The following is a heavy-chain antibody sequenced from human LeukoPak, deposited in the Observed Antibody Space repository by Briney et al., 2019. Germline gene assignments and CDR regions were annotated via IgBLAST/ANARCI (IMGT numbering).Heavy chain of an antibody. CDR2: IKEDGSEK. D-gene: IGHD2/OR15-2a*01. CDR3: ARRGSTDY. V-gene: IGHV3-7*03. CDR1: GLSFSGYW. J-gene: IGHJ4*02. Sequence: GGSLRLSCAASGLSFSGYWMTWVRQAPGKGLEWVANIKEDGSEKYYADFVKGRFTISRDSAKNSLDLQMNSLRAEDTAVYYCARRGSTDYWGQGTLVTVSS.